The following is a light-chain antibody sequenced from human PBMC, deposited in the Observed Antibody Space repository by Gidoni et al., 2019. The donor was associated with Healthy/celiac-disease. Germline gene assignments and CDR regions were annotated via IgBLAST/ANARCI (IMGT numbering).Light chain of an antibody. CDR2: QDS. V-gene: IGLV3-1*01. Sequence: SYELTQPPSVSVSPGQTASITCSGDTLGDKYACWYQQKPGQSPVLVIYQDSKRPSGIPERFSGSNSGNTATLTISGTQAMDEADYYCQAWDSSTYAVFGGGTKLTVL. CDR3: QAWDSSTYAV. J-gene: IGLJ2*01. CDR1: TLGDKY.